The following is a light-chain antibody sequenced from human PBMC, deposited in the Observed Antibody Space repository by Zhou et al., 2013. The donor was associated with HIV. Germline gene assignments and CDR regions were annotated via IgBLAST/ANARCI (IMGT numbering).Light chain of an antibody. V-gene: IGKV1-39*01. Sequence: DIQMTQSPSSLSASVGDRVTITSRASQTISSYLNWYQQKPGKAPKLLIYAASSLQSGVPSRFSGSGSGTDFTLTISSLQPEDFATYYCQQTYNTPRTFGQGTKVEIK. CDR3: QQTYNTPRT. J-gene: IGKJ1*01. CDR2: AAS. CDR1: QTISSY.